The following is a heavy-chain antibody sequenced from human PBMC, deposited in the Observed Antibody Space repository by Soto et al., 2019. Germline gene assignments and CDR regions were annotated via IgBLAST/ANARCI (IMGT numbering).Heavy chain of an antibody. J-gene: IGHJ5*02. D-gene: IGHD3-22*01. CDR2: IFYSGGT. Sequence: QLLLQESGPGLVKPSESLSLTCTVSGGSILDSTYYWAWIRQSPGKGLEWIGTIFYSGGTFYTPSLKSRVTASVDPSNHQFSLKLSSVTAADTAVYYCARQASGYYYGWFDPWGQGTLVTVSS. CDR1: GGSILDSTYY. CDR3: ARQASGYYYGWFDP. V-gene: IGHV4-39*01.